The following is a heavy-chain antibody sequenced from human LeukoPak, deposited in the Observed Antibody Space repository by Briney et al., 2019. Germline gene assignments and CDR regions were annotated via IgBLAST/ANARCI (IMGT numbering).Heavy chain of an antibody. D-gene: IGHD5-12*01. CDR1: GFTFDDYA. J-gene: IGHJ3*02. V-gene: IGHV3-9*01. CDR2: ISWNSGSI. CDR3: AKDKIVATILGAFDI. Sequence: GRSLRLSCAASGFTFDDYAMHWVRQAPGKGLEWVSGISWNSGSIGYADSVKGRFTISRDNAKNPLYLQMNSLRAEDTALYYCAKDKIVATILGAFDIWGQGTMVTVSS.